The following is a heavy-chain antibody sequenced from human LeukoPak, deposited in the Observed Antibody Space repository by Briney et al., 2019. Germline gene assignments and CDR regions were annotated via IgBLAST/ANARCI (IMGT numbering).Heavy chain of an antibody. D-gene: IGHD3-16*01. V-gene: IGHV4-59*08. CDR1: GGSMNNYF. J-gene: IGHJ6*02. CDR2: IHSSGST. Sequence: PLETLSLTCIVSGGSMNNYFWSWVRQPPGKGLEWIGFIHSSGSTNYNPSLKSRVTISGDTSKNQFSLTLTSVTAADTAVYYCARQGGYHYGMDVWGQGTTVTVSS. CDR3: ARQGGYHYGMDV.